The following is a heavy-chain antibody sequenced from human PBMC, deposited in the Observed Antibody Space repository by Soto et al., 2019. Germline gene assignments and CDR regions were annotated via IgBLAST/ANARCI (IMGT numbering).Heavy chain of an antibody. CDR2: INTSNDNK. CDR1: GYTFTNYG. D-gene: IGHD2-15*01. J-gene: IGHJ4*02. V-gene: IGHV1-18*01. CDR3: ARDPGAASFDF. Sequence: QVHLVQSGAEVKKPGASVKVSCKASGYTFTNYGISWVRQAPGEGLEWVGWINTSNDNKLYAQKLKGRLTLTTDTSTSTAYMDLTTLRSDDTAVYFCARDPGAASFDFWAQGTLVIVSS.